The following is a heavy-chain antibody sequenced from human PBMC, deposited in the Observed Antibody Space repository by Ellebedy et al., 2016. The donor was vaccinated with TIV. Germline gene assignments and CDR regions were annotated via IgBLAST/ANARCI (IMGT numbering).Heavy chain of an antibody. J-gene: IGHJ5*02. CDR2: IKQDGSEK. Sequence: LGGSLRLSCAASGFTFSSSWMSWVRQAPGKGLEWVADIKQDGSEKYYVDSVKGRFTISRDNAKSSLYLQMNSLGAEDTAVYHCARNQYYYDTSPIGWFDPWGQGTLVSVSS. V-gene: IGHV3-7*01. CDR1: GFTFSSSW. D-gene: IGHD3-22*01. CDR3: ARNQYYYDTSPIGWFDP.